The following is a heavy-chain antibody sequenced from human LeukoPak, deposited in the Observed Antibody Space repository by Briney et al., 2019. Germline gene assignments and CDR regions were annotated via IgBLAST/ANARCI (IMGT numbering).Heavy chain of an antibody. J-gene: IGHJ4*02. Sequence: GGSLRLSCAASGFTFSSSYMYWVRQAPGKGLEWVSFFYRGDSTYYAESVRGRFTISRDNSKNTLYLLMNSLIPEDTAVYYCAREVVSTPSYFDSWGQGTLVTVSS. CDR2: FYRGDST. CDR3: AREVVSTPSYFDS. CDR1: GFTFSSSY. V-gene: IGHV3-53*01. D-gene: IGHD2-15*01.